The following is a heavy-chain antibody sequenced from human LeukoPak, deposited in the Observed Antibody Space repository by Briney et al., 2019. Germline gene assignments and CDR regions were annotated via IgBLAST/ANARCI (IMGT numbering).Heavy chain of an antibody. D-gene: IGHD6-13*01. Sequence: GESLRLSCAASGLPFSNAWMSWVRQGPGKGLEWVGRIRSKANSYATGIAASVKGRFTVSRDDSKNTAYLQMNSLKTEDTAVYYCTRLGEYTSSWDDYWGQGTLVTVSS. V-gene: IGHV3-73*01. CDR2: IRSKANSYAT. CDR1: GLPFSNAW. CDR3: TRLGEYTSSWDDY. J-gene: IGHJ4*02.